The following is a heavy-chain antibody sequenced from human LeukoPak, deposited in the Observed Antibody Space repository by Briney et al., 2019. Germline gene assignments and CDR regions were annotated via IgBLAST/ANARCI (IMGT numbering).Heavy chain of an antibody. CDR1: GFTLSRYD. Sequence: GRSLRLSCAASGFTLSRYDMHWVRQAPGKGLDWVAVISYDGSDKYYGDSVKGRFTISRDNSKNTLYLQMNSLRAEDTAVYYCARVVVAATLGNWFDPWGQGTLVTVSS. V-gene: IGHV3-30-3*01. D-gene: IGHD6-19*01. CDR2: ISYDGSDK. CDR3: ARVVVAATLGNWFDP. J-gene: IGHJ5*02.